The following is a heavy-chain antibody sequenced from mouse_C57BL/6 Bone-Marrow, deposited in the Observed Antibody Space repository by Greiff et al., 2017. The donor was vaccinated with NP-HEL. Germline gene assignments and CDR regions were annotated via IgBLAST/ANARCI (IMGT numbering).Heavy chain of an antibody. J-gene: IGHJ4*01. Sequence: QVQLKQSGAELVRPGTSVKVSCKASGYAFTNYLIEWVKQRPGQGLEWIGVINPGSGGTNYNEKFKGKATLTADKSSSTAYMQLSSLTSEDSAVYFCARWGFITTVVARGYAMDYWGQGTSVTVSS. CDR3: ARWGFITTVVARGYAMDY. CDR2: INPGSGGT. V-gene: IGHV1-54*01. CDR1: GYAFTNYL. D-gene: IGHD1-1*01.